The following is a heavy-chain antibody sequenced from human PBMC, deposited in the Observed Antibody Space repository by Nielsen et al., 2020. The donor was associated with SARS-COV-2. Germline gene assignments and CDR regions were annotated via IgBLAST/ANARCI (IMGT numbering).Heavy chain of an antibody. CDR2: IYYSGST. CDR3: ASEDDAFDI. J-gene: IGHJ3*02. Sequence: WIRQPPGKGLEWIGYIYYSGSTYYNPSLKSRVTISVDTSKNQFSLKLSSVTAADTAVYYCASEDDAFDIWGQGTMVTVSS. V-gene: IGHV4-31*02.